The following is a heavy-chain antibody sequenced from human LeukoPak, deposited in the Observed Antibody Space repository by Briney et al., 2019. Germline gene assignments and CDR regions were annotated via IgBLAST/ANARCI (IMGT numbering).Heavy chain of an antibody. V-gene: IGHV3-43*02. Sequence: GRSLRLSCAASGFTFDEYAMHWVCQAPGKGLEWVSLISGDGATTYYAPSVKGRVTVSRDNNKNSLFLQMNDLRTEDSALYYCAKDLSMVFDAFNIWGQGTLVTVSS. J-gene: IGHJ3*02. CDR2: ISGDGATT. D-gene: IGHD4/OR15-4a*01. CDR3: AKDLSMVFDAFNI. CDR1: GFTFDEYA.